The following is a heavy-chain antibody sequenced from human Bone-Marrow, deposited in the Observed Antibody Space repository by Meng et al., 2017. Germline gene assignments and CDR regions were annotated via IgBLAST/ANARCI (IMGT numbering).Heavy chain of an antibody. CDR2: INPNSGGT. CDR1: GYTFTGYY. CDR3: ARDSPSYYDFWSGYYWYAFDI. Sequence: ASVTVSCKASGYTFTGYYMHWVRQAPGQGLEWMGRINPNSGGTNYAQKFQGRVTMTRDTSISTAYMELSRLRSDDTAVYYCARDSPSYYDFWSGYYWYAFDIWGQGTMVTVSS. V-gene: IGHV1-2*06. D-gene: IGHD3-3*01. J-gene: IGHJ3*02.